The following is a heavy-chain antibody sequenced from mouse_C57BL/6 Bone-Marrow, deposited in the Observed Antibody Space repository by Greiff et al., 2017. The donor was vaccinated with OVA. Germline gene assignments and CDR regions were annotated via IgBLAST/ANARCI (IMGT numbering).Heavy chain of an antibody. Sequence: EVKLVESGGDLVKPGGSLKLSCAASGFTFSSYGMSWVRQTPDKRLEWVATISSGGSYTYYPDSVKGRFTISRDNAKNTLYLQMSSLKSEDTAMYYCVRHGTTVVDYWYFDVWGTGTTVTVSS. J-gene: IGHJ1*03. CDR1: GFTFSSYG. D-gene: IGHD1-1*01. CDR2: ISSGGSYT. V-gene: IGHV5-6*01. CDR3: VRHGTTVVDYWYFDV.